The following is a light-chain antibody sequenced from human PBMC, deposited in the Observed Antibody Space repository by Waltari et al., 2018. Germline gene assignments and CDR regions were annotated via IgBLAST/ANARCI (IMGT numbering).Light chain of an antibody. CDR1: TSDIGGYNY. V-gene: IGLV2-14*03. J-gene: IGLJ2*01. CDR2: DVT. Sequence: QSALTQPASLSGSPGQSITISCTGTTSDIGGYNYFSWYQQHPGKAPKLMIYDVTNRPSGVSNRFSGFKSGNTASLTISGLQAEDEADYYCSSYTSSSTLRVFGGGTKLTVL. CDR3: SSYTSSSTLRV.